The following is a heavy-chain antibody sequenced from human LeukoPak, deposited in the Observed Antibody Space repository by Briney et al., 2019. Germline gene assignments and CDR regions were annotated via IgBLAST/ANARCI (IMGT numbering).Heavy chain of an antibody. CDR2: ISYDGSNK. CDR3: AKAAASLFDY. J-gene: IGHJ4*02. V-gene: IGHV3-30*18. Sequence: GGSLRLSCAASGFTFSSYGMHWVRQAPGKGLEWVAVISYDGSNKYCADSVKGRFTISRDNSKNTLYLQMNSLRAEDTAVYYCAKAAASLFDYWGQGTLVTVSS. CDR1: GFTFSSYG. D-gene: IGHD6-13*01.